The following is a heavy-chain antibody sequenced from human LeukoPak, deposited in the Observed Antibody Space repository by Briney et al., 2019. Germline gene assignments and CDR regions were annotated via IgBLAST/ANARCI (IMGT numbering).Heavy chain of an antibody. Sequence: ASVKVSCKASGYTFTSYDINWVRQATGQGLEWMGWMNPNSGNAGYAQKFQGRVTMTRNTSISTAYMELSSLRSEDTAVYYCAKEAVTRGTYYYYGMDVWGQGTTVTVSS. V-gene: IGHV1-8*01. CDR2: MNPNSGNA. CDR1: GYTFTSYD. D-gene: IGHD4-17*01. J-gene: IGHJ6*02. CDR3: AKEAVTRGTYYYYGMDV.